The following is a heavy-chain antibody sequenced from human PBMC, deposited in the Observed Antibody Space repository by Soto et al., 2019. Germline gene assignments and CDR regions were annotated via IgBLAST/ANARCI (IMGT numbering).Heavy chain of an antibody. CDR3: AKDDVSGDGLWLVSD. J-gene: IGHJ4*02. D-gene: IGHD2-21*02. Sequence: GGSLRLSCTTSGFLFNTYAMHWVRQAPGEGLEWVAVMSHDGSNTYYAASVKGRFTISRDNSKNTVYLQMNSLRAEDTAIYYCAKDDVSGDGLWLVSDWGQGTPVTVSS. CDR1: GFLFNTYA. V-gene: IGHV3-30-3*01. CDR2: MSHDGSNT.